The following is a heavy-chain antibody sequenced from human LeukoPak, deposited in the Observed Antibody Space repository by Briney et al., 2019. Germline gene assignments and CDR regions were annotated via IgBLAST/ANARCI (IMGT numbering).Heavy chain of an antibody. CDR1: GFTFSSYA. Sequence: HTGGSLRLSSAASGFTFSSYAMSWVRQAPGKGLEWVSAISGSGGSTYYADSVKGRFTISRDNSKNTLYLQMNNLRAEDTAVYYCASWDSSGWFDPWGQGTLVTVSS. D-gene: IGHD6-19*01. CDR3: ASWDSSGWFDP. CDR2: ISGSGGST. J-gene: IGHJ5*02. V-gene: IGHV3-23*01.